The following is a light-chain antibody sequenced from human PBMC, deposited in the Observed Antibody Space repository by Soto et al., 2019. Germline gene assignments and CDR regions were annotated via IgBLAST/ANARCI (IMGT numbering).Light chain of an antibody. CDR1: SGDIGGYNS. CDR2: EVV. V-gene: IGLV2-14*01. J-gene: IGLJ3*02. Sequence: QSALTQPASVSGSPGQSITISCTGTSGDIGGYNSVSWYQQHPGKAPKLLIYEVVKRPSGVSNRFSGSKSGNTASLTISGLQADDEADYYCSSFTGSSTWVFGGGTKLNVL. CDR3: SSFTGSSTWV.